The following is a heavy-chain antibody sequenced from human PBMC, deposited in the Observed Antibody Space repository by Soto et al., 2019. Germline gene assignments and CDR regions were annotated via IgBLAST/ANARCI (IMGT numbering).Heavy chain of an antibody. V-gene: IGHV4-4*08. CDR3: ARSYYDSTGLAVDP. D-gene: IGHD3-22*01. CDR1: GASVSHGY. Sequence: QMQLQASGPGLVKPSETLSLTCNVSGASVSHGYWSWIRQPPGKALEWIGFMYFGGSFNYNPSLTRRATLSVKTSKNQFSLKLTSVPASATAVYYCARSYYDSTGLAVDPWGQGPLVTVSS. CDR2: MYFGGSF. J-gene: IGHJ5*02.